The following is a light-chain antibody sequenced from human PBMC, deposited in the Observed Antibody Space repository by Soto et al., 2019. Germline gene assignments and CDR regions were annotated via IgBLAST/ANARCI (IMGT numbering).Light chain of an antibody. Sequence: EVVLTQSPATLSVSPGERATLSCRASQSVSSKLAWYHQKPGQAPRLLIYGASTRAAGIAARFSGSGSGTEFTLTINSLQSEDFAVYYCQQYSNWPYTFGQGTKLEIK. CDR2: GAS. V-gene: IGKV3-15*01. CDR3: QQYSNWPYT. CDR1: QSVSSK. J-gene: IGKJ2*01.